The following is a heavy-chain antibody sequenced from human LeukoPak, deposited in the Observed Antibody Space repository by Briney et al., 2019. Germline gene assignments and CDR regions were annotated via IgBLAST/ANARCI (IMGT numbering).Heavy chain of an antibody. CDR3: ARGRSNHLGSAGSLRWGPTTSSYYYYMDV. Sequence: SETLSLTCSVSGASISGHFWTWVRQPPGKGLEWIGYIFYSGSPNYSASLKSRVAISIDTPRRQFSLKLMSVTAADTAVYFCARGRSNHLGSAGSLRWGPTTSSYYYYMDVWGRGTTVTVS. V-gene: IGHV4-59*11. J-gene: IGHJ6*03. CDR2: IFYSGSP. CDR1: GASISGHF. D-gene: IGHD1-26*01.